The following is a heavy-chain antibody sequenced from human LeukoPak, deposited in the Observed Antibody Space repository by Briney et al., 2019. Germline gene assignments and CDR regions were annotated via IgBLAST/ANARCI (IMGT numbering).Heavy chain of an antibody. CDR1: GYSISSGYY. D-gene: IGHD2-8*01. CDR3: ARDGSGYCTNGVCYSFDY. CDR2: IYHSGST. J-gene: IGHJ4*02. Sequence: SETLSLTCTVSGYSISSGYYWGWIRQPPGKGLEWIGSIYHSGSTYYNPSLKSRVTISVDTSKNQFSLKLSSVTAADTAVYYCARDGSGYCTNGVCYSFDYWGQGTLVTVSS. V-gene: IGHV4-38-2*02.